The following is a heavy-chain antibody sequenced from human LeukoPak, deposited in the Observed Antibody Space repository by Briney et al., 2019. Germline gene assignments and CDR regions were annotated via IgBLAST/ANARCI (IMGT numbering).Heavy chain of an antibody. J-gene: IGHJ5*02. D-gene: IGHD7-27*01. CDR3: ARDALRNRHWGAWFDP. CDR2: INPNSGGT. Sequence: ASVKVSCKASGYTFTGYYMHWVRQAPGQGLDWMGWINPNSGGTNYAQKFQGRVTMTRDTSISTAYMELSRLRSDETAVYYCARDALRNRHWGAWFDPWGQGTLVTVSS. CDR1: GYTFTGYY. V-gene: IGHV1-2*02.